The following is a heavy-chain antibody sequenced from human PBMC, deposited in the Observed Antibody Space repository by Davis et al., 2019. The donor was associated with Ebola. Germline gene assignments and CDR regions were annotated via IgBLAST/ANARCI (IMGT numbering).Heavy chain of an antibody. J-gene: IGHJ1*01. CDR2: INTNTGNP. D-gene: IGHD6-19*01. V-gene: IGHV7-4-1*02. Sequence: AASVKVSCKASGYTFTSYGISWVRQAPGQGLEWMGWINTNTGNPTYAQGFTGRFVFSLDTSVSTAYLQISSLKAEDTAVYYCARDTTERIAVAGSWFPFQHWGQGTLVTVSS. CDR3: ARDTTERIAVAGSWFPFQH. CDR1: GYTFTSYG.